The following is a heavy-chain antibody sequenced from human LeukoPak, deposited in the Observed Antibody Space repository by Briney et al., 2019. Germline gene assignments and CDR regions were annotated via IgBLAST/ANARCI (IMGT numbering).Heavy chain of an antibody. CDR3: AREGQLVLNYYYYMDV. D-gene: IGHD6-6*01. CDR1: GGSFSGYY. CDR2: FNHSGST. V-gene: IGHV4-34*01. Sequence: PSETLSLTCAVYGGSFSGYYWSWIRQPPGKGLEWIGEFNHSGSTNYNPSLKSRVTISVDTSKNQFSLKLSSVTAADTAVYYCAREGQLVLNYYYYMDVWGKGTTVTVSS. J-gene: IGHJ6*03.